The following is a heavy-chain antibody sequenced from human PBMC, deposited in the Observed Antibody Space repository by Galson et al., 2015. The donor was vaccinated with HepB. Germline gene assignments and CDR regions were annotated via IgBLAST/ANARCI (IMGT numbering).Heavy chain of an antibody. D-gene: IGHD4-11*01. V-gene: IGHV1-69*13. CDR3: ARHSMTTVTTYYYYGMDV. Sequence: SVKVSCKASGGTFSSYAISWVRQAPGQGLEWMGGIIPIFGTANYAQKFQGRVTITADESTSTAYMELSSLRSEDTAVYYCARHSMTTVTTYYYYGMDVWGQGTTVTVSS. J-gene: IGHJ6*02. CDR2: IIPIFGTA. CDR1: GGTFSSYA.